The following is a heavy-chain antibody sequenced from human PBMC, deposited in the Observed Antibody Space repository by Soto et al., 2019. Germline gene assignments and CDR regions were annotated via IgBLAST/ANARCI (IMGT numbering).Heavy chain of an antibody. J-gene: IGHJ4*02. CDR1: RGTFSSYA. V-gene: IGHV1-69*01. CDR3: AREGYGDYGNPFDY. Sequence: QVQLVQSGAEVKKPGSSVKVSCKASRGTFSSYAISWVRQAPGQGLEWMGGIIPIFATAHYAQKFQGRVTITADESTSTAYLGLSSLRSEDTAVYYCAREGYGDYGNPFDYWGQGTLVSVSS. D-gene: IGHD4-17*01. CDR2: IIPIFATA.